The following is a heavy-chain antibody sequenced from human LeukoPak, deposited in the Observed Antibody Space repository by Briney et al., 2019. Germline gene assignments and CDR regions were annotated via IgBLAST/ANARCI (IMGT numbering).Heavy chain of an antibody. Sequence: TGGSLRLSCAASGLTFSSHWMHWVRQAPGKGLVWVSRITNDGSSTTYADSVKGRFTISRDNSKNTLYLQMNSLRAEDTAVYYCAKDGSLDILTGYYSPFDYWGQGTLVTVSS. CDR1: GLTFSSHW. CDR3: AKDGSLDILTGYYSPFDY. D-gene: IGHD3-9*01. V-gene: IGHV3-74*01. J-gene: IGHJ4*02. CDR2: ITNDGSST.